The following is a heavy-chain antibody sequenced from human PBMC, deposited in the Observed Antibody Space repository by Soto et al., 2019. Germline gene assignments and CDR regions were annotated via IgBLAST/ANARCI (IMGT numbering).Heavy chain of an antibody. D-gene: IGHD6-13*01. CDR1: GFTFDDYG. CDR3: ARGLAAADLGYYYYGMDV. J-gene: IGHJ6*02. CDR2: INWNGGST. Sequence: GGSLRLSCAASGFTFDDYGMSWVRQAPGKGLEWVSGINWNGGSTGYADSVKGRFTISRDNAKNSLYLQMNSLRAEDTALYYCARGLAAADLGYYYYGMDVWGQGTTVTVSS. V-gene: IGHV3-20*04.